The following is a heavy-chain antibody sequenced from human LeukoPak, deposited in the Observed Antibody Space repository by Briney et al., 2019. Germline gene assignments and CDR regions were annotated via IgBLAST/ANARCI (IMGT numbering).Heavy chain of an antibody. CDR3: AKDVLYCSSTSCYDGDAFDI. Sequence: GGSLRLSCAASGFTFSSYAMSWVRQAPGKGLEWVSAISGSGGSTYYADSVKGRFTISRDNSKNTLYLQMNSLRAEDTAVYYCAKDVLYCSSTSCYDGDAFDIWGQGTMGTVSS. D-gene: IGHD2-2*01. J-gene: IGHJ3*02. CDR2: ISGSGGST. CDR1: GFTFSSYA. V-gene: IGHV3-23*01.